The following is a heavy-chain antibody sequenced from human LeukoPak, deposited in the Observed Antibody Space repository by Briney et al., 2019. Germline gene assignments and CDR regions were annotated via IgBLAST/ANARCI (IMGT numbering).Heavy chain of an antibody. CDR1: GGSISSSSYY. CDR2: IYYSGST. V-gene: IGHV4-39*07. J-gene: IGHJ4*02. CDR3: ARDQGIAARPWY. D-gene: IGHD6-6*01. Sequence: SETLSLTCTVSGGSISSSSYYWGWIRQPPGKGLEWIGSIYYSGSTYYNPSLKSRVTISVDTSKNQFSLKLSSVTAGDTAVYYCARDQGIAARPWYWGQGTLVTVSS.